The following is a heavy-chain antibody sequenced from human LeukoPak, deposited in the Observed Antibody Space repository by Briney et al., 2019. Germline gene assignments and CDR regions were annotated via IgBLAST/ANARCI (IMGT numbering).Heavy chain of an antibody. CDR1: GFTFSSYA. D-gene: IGHD2-15*01. CDR3: AKGRLCSGGSCYPYYFDY. J-gene: IGHJ4*02. Sequence: GGSLRLSCAASGFTFSSYAMSWVRQAPGKGLEWVSAISGSGGSTYYAGSVKGRFTISRDNSKNTLYLQMNSLGAEDTAVYYCAKGRLCSGGSCYPYYFDYWGQGTLVTVSS. CDR2: ISGSGGST. V-gene: IGHV3-23*01.